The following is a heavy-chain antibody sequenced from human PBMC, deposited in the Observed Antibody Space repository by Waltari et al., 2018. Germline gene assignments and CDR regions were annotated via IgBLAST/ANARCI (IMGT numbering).Heavy chain of an antibody. V-gene: IGHV3-7*03. CDR2: IKEDDSEK. J-gene: IGHJ4*02. D-gene: IGHD3-22*01. CDR1: GFTFSGYW. CDR3: ARGSGFLIDY. Sequence: EVQLVESGGDLVQPGGSLRLSCVASGFTFSGYWMTWVRQAPGKGLEGVAIIKEDDSEKYYLDFVKGRFTISRENAKNSVHLQMNSLRVEDTAVYYCARGSGFLIDYWGQGTLVTVSS.